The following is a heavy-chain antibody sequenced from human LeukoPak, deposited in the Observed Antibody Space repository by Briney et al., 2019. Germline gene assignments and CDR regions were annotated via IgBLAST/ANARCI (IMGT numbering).Heavy chain of an antibody. CDR1: GGSISTSSYY. J-gene: IGHJ4*02. CDR3: ARETSLTGTVFIDY. D-gene: IGHD1-1*01. CDR2: IYYSGST. V-gene: IGHV4-39*07. Sequence: SETLSLTCTVSGGSISTSSYYWGWIRQPPGKGLECIGNIYYSGSTYYNPSLKGRVTISVDTSKNQFSLKLSSVTAADTAMYYCARETSLTGTVFIDYWGQGTLVTVSS.